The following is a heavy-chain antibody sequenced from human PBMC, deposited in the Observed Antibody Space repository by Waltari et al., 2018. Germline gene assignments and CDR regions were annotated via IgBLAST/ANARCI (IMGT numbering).Heavy chain of an antibody. CDR2: ISGSGDNT. J-gene: IGHJ5*02. D-gene: IGHD3-10*01. CDR3: AKHGPGQTVLNMVRGRLLEERISRNWLDP. Sequence: EVQLLDSGGGLVQPGGSLRLSCAASGFSFSNYAMSWVRQAPGKGLEWVSGISGSGDNTYYADSVKGRFIIFRDNSENVMYLQMNSLRAEDTAVYRCAKHGPGQTVLNMVRGRLLEERISRNWLDPWGQ. V-gene: IGHV3-23*01. CDR1: GFSFSNYA.